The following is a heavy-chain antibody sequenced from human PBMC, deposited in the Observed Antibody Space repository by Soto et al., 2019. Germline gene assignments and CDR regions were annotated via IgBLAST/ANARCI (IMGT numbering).Heavy chain of an antibody. CDR2: ISTSSGYI. D-gene: IGHD3-10*01. CDR3: ARDDYYYGSGSYLDSYYFDS. J-gene: IGHJ4*02. Sequence: GESLKISCAASGFTFSTYSLNWVRQAPGKGLEWVSSISTSSGYISYADSVKGRFTISRDNAENSLYLQMNSLRAEDTAVYYCARDDYYYGSGSYLDSYYFDSWGQGTLVTVSS. CDR1: GFTFSTYS. V-gene: IGHV3-21*01.